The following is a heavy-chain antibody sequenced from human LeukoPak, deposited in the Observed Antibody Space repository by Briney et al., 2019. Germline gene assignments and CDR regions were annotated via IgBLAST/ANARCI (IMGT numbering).Heavy chain of an antibody. J-gene: IGHJ6*03. V-gene: IGHV1-18*01. Sequence: ASVKVSCKASGYTFTSYGISWVRQAPGQGLEWMGWISAYNGNTNYAQKLQGRVTMTTDTSTSTAYMELRSLRSDDTAVYYCARYCSCTSCYPVMDVWGKGTTVTVSS. CDR1: GYTFTSYG. D-gene: IGHD2-2*01. CDR2: ISAYNGNT. CDR3: ARYCSCTSCYPVMDV.